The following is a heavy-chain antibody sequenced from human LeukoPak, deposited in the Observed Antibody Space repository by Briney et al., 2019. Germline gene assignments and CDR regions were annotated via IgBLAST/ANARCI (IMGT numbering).Heavy chain of an antibody. V-gene: IGHV3-23*01. Sequence: PGGSLRLSCEASGFTFSTNAMSWVRQAPGKGLEWVSAISASGGSTYYADSVKGRFTISRDNAKNSLYLQMNSLRAEDTAVYYCARPPSGSYLLYYWGQGTLVTVSS. CDR2: ISASGGST. CDR3: ARPPSGSYLLYY. J-gene: IGHJ4*02. D-gene: IGHD1-26*01. CDR1: GFTFSTNA.